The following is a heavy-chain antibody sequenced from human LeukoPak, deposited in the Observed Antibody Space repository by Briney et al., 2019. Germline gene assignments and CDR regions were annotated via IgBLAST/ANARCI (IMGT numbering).Heavy chain of an antibody. Sequence: PSETLSLTCAVYGGSFSGYYWSWIRQPPGKGLEWIGEINHSGSTNYNPSLKSRVTIVDTSKNQFSLKLSSVTAADTAVYYCARGSGCSSTSCYFRYWGQGTLVTVSS. CDR2: INHSGST. J-gene: IGHJ4*02. CDR3: ARGSGCSSTSCYFRY. CDR1: GGSFSGYY. D-gene: IGHD2-2*01. V-gene: IGHV4-34*01.